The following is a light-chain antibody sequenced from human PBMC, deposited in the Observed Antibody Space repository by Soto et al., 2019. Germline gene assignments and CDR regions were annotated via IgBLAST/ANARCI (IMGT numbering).Light chain of an antibody. V-gene: IGKV3-20*01. CDR3: QQYQTSPLT. J-gene: IGKJ1*01. Sequence: ETVLTQSPGTLSLSPGERATVSCRASQSVGGSSLAWYQQRPGQAPRLLIYDTSKRATGIPDRFSGSGSGTDFTLTISRLEPEDFAVYYCQQYQTSPLTFGQGTKVEI. CDR2: DTS. CDR1: QSVGGSS.